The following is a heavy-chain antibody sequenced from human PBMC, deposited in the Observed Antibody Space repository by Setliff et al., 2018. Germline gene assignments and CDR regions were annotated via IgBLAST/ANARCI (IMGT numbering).Heavy chain of an antibody. J-gene: IGHJ6*03. CDR2: IWYDGTNK. V-gene: IGHV3-33*08. CDR1: GFTFSNAW. CDR3: ARAKGNDYSMDV. Sequence: PGGSLRLSCAASGFTFSNAWMNWVRQAPGKGLEWVAVIWYDGTNKYYVDSVKGRFTISRDNAKNTLYLQMNSLRADDTAVYYCARAKGNDYSMDVWGKGTTVTVSS.